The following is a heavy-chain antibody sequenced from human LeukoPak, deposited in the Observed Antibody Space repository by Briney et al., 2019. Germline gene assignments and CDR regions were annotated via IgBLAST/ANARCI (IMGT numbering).Heavy chain of an antibody. V-gene: IGHV3-21*01. Sequence: GGSLRLSCAASGFTFSSYSMNWVRQAPGKGLEWVSSISSSSSYIYYADSVKGRFTISRDNAKNSLYLQMNSLRAEDTAVYYCARRDPCGGDCYDAFDIWGQGTMVTVSS. J-gene: IGHJ3*02. CDR2: ISSSSSYI. CDR1: GFTFSSYS. CDR3: ARRDPCGGDCYDAFDI. D-gene: IGHD2-21*02.